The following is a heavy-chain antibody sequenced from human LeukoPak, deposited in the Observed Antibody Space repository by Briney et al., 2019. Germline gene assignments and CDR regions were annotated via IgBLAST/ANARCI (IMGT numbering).Heavy chain of an antibody. V-gene: IGHV3-21*01. CDR3: ARDNPYYYDSSGYYQGAFDI. Sequence: GGSLRLSCAASGFTFSSYSMNWVRQAPGKGLEWVSSISSSSSSYIYYADSVKGRFTISRDNAKNSLYLQMNSLRAEDTAVYYCARDNPYYYDSSGYYQGAFDIWGQGTMVTVSS. CDR1: GFTFSSYS. D-gene: IGHD3-22*01. CDR2: ISSSSSSYI. J-gene: IGHJ3*02.